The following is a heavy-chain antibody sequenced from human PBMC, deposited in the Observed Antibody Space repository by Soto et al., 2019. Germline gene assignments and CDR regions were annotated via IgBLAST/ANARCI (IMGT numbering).Heavy chain of an antibody. V-gene: IGHV1-69*13. CDR2: IIPIFGTA. Sequence: SVKVSCKASGGTFSSYAISWVRQAPGQGLEWMGGIIPIFGTANYAQKFQGRVTITADESTSTAYMELSSLRSEDTAVYYCARDGWYSSSRRGGDYWGQGTLVTVSS. CDR1: GGTFSSYA. CDR3: ARDGWYSSSRRGGDY. D-gene: IGHD6-13*01. J-gene: IGHJ4*02.